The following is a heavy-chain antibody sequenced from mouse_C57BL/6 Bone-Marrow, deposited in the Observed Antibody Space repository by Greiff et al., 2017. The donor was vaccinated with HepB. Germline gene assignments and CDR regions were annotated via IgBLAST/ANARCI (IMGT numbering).Heavy chain of an antibody. Sequence: EVKLVESGEGLVKPGGSLKLSCAASGFTFSSYAMSWVRQTPEKRLEWVAYISSGGDYSHYADTVKGRFTIARDNARNTLYLQMSSLKSEDTAMYYCTRDPYFYAMDYWGQGTSVTVSS. CDR3: TRDPYFYAMDY. D-gene: IGHD1-1*01. V-gene: IGHV5-9-1*02. J-gene: IGHJ4*01. CDR1: GFTFSSYA. CDR2: ISSGGDYS.